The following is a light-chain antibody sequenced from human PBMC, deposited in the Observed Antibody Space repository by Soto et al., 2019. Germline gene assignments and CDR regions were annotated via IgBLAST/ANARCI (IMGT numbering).Light chain of an antibody. J-gene: IGLJ2*01. CDR3: QSYDSSMSEV. CDR2: GNS. Sequence: QSVLTQPPSVSGAPGQRVTISCTGSSSNIGAGYDVHWYQQLPGKAPKLLIYGNSNRPSGVPDRFSGSKSGTTASLAITGLQAEDEADYYCQSYDSSMSEVFGGGTKLTVL. V-gene: IGLV1-40*01. CDR1: SSNIGAGYD.